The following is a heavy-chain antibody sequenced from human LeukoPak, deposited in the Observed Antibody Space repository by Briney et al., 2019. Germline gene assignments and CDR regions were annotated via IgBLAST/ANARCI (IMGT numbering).Heavy chain of an antibody. CDR1: GFTFSSYG. Sequence: GGSLRLSCAASGFTFSSYGMHWVRQAPGKGLEWVAFIRYDGSNKYYADSVKGRFTISRDNSKNTLYLQMNSLRAEDTAVYYCAKVVVVVAATTVAYFQHWGQGTLVTVSS. D-gene: IGHD2-15*01. J-gene: IGHJ1*01. CDR3: AKVVVVVAATTVAYFQH. V-gene: IGHV3-30*02. CDR2: IRYDGSNK.